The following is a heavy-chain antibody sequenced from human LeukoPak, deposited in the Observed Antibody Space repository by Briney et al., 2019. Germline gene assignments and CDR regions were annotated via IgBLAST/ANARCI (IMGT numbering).Heavy chain of an antibody. D-gene: IGHD2-21*01. CDR3: ARDSSEFRSLIPH. Sequence: SVKVSCKASGGTFSSYAISWVRQAPGQGLEWMGGIIPIFGTANYAQKFQGRVTITADESTSTAYMELSSLRSEDTAVYYCARDSSEFRSLIPHWGQGTLVTVSS. V-gene: IGHV1-69*13. CDR1: GGTFSSYA. CDR2: IIPIFGTA. J-gene: IGHJ1*01.